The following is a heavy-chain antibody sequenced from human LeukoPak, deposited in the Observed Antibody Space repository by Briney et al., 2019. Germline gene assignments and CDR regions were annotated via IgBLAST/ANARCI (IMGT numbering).Heavy chain of an antibody. V-gene: IGHV5-51*01. D-gene: IGHD4-17*01. Sequence: GESLKISCKGSGYSFTSDWIACVRQMPGKGLEWMGIMSPGDSDIRYNPSFQGQVTISADKSISTAYLHWSSLEASDTAMYYRARVTLDYGYSDHFDCWGQGTLVTVSS. CDR2: MSPGDSDI. CDR1: GYSFTSDW. CDR3: ARVTLDYGYSDHFDC. J-gene: IGHJ4*02.